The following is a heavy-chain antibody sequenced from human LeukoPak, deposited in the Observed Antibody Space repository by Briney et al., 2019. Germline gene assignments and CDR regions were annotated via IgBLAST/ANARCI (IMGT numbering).Heavy chain of an antibody. CDR2: IYYSGST. CDR3: ADLSTVTRAFDI. D-gene: IGHD4-17*01. V-gene: IGHV4-39*01. Sequence: SETLSLTCTVSGGSISSSSYYWGWIRQPPGKGLVWIGSIYYSGSTYYNPSLKSRVTISVDTSKNQFSLKLSSVTAADTAVYYCADLSTVTRAFDIWGQGTMVTVSS. CDR1: GGSISSSSYY. J-gene: IGHJ3*02.